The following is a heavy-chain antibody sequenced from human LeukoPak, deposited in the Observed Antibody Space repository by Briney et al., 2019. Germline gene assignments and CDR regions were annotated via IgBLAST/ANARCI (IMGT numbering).Heavy chain of an antibody. D-gene: IGHD3-3*01. CDR3: ASLPETYYDFWSGYANSFDY. V-gene: IGHV3-30-3*01. CDR2: ISYDGSNK. J-gene: IGHJ4*02. CDR1: GFTFSSYD. Sequence: GGSLRLSCAASGFTFSSYDMHWVRQAPGKGLEWVAVISYDGSNKYYEDSVKGRFIIYRDNTKNTLYLQMNSLRAEATAVYYCASLPETYYDFWSGYANSFDYWGQGTLVTVSS.